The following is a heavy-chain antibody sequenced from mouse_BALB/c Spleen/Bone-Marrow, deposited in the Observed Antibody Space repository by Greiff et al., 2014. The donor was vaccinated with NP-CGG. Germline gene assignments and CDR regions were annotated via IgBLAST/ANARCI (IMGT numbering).Heavy chain of an antibody. CDR1: GYTFTSYW. CDR3: ARFDGYDVGFAY. CDR2: IYPGSGTA. D-gene: IGHD2-2*01. J-gene: IGHJ3*01. Sequence: LQQSGSELVRPGASVKLSCKASGYTFTSYWMHWVKQRPGQGLEWIGNIYPGSGTAKYDEKFKNKATLTVGTSSSTAYMQLSSLTSEDSAVYYCARFDGYDVGFAYWGQGTLVTVS. V-gene: IGHV1S22*01.